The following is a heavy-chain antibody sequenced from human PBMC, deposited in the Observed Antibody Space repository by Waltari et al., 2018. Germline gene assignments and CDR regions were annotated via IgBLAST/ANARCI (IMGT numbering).Heavy chain of an antibody. CDR1: GYTFTSYD. V-gene: IGHV1-8*02. J-gene: IGHJ3*02. CDR3: ATVKLGKGGAFDI. Sequence: QVQLVQSGAEVKKPGASVKVSCKASGYTFTSYDINWVRQATGQGLEWMGWTNPSSGNTGYAQRFQGRVTITADTSTDTAYMELSSLRSEDTAVYYCATVKLGKGGAFDIWGQGTMVTVSS. CDR2: TNPSSGNT. D-gene: IGHD7-27*01.